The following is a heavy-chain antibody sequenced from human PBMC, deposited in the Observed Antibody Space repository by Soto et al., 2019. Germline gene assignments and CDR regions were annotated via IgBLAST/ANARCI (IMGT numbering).Heavy chain of an antibody. D-gene: IGHD3-10*01. CDR1: GGTFSSYA. V-gene: IGHV1-8*02. Sequence: QVQLVQSGAEVKKPGSSVKVSCKASGGTFSSYAISWVRQATGQGLEWMGWMNPNSGNTGYAQKFQGRVTMTRNTSISTAYMELSSLRSEDTAVYYCARGEVLLWFGDITGNWFDPWGQGTLVTVSS. CDR3: ARGEVLLWFGDITGNWFDP. CDR2: MNPNSGNT. J-gene: IGHJ5*02.